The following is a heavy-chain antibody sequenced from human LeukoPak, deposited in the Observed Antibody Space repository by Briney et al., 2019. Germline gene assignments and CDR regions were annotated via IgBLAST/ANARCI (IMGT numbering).Heavy chain of an antibody. Sequence: GGSLRLSCAASGFSFSSYAMQWVRQAPGKGLEGAAVIWCDGCSEYYADSVKGRFTISRDNSKNTLSLQMNSLSAEDTAVYYCAKGHQLSDLDYWGQGTLVTVSS. CDR2: IWCDGCSE. CDR3: AKGHQLSDLDY. CDR1: GFSFSSYA. D-gene: IGHD2-2*01. J-gene: IGHJ4*02. V-gene: IGHV3-33*06.